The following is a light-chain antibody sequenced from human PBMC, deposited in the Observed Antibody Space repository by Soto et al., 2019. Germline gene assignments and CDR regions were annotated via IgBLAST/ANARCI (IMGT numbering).Light chain of an antibody. J-gene: IGLJ1*01. Sequence: QSALTQPASVSGSPGQSITISCTGTSSDVGDNNYVSWYQQHPGKAPKLMIYDVTHRPSGISNRFSGSMSGNTASLTISGLQAEDEADYYCSSYTSSSTLYVFGTGTKLTVL. CDR1: SSDVGDNNY. CDR2: DVT. V-gene: IGLV2-14*01. CDR3: SSYTSSSTLYV.